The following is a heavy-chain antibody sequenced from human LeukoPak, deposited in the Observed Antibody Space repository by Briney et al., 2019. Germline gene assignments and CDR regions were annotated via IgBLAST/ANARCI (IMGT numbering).Heavy chain of an antibody. CDR2: INPSGGST. Sequence: ASVKVSCKASGYTFTSYYMHWVRQAPGQGLEWMGIINPSGGSTSYAQKFQGRVTMTRDMSTSTVYMELSSLRSEDTAVYYCARDYYDSSGYYLVGYWGQGTLVTVSS. CDR1: GYTFTSYY. CDR3: ARDYYDSSGYYLVGY. J-gene: IGHJ4*02. V-gene: IGHV1-46*01. D-gene: IGHD3-22*01.